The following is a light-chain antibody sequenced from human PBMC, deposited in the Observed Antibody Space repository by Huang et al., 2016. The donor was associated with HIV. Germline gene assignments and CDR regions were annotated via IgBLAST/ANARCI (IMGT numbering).Light chain of an antibody. Sequence: EIVLTQSPATLSLSPGERGTLACRASQSVSSYLAWYQQKPGQAPRLLIYDASNRATGIPDRFSGSGYGTDFTLTISSLEPEDFAVYYCQQRSNWPITCGEGTRLEIK. CDR3: QQRSNWPIT. CDR2: DAS. CDR1: QSVSSY. J-gene: IGKJ5*01. V-gene: IGKV3-11*01.